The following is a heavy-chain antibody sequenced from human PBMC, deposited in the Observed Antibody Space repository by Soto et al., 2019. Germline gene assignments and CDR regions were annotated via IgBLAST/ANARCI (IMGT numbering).Heavy chain of an antibody. V-gene: IGHV5-51*01. Sequence: GESLKISCKGFGYSFSSYWIAWVRQMPGKGLEWMGIIYPGDSDARYSPSFAGQVTISVDKSITTAYLHWSSLEASDSAVYYCARQGDMAATPADAFDIWGQGTLVTVSS. CDR3: ARQGDMAATPADAFDI. CDR2: IYPGDSDA. D-gene: IGHD6-19*01. CDR1: GYSFSSYW. J-gene: IGHJ3*02.